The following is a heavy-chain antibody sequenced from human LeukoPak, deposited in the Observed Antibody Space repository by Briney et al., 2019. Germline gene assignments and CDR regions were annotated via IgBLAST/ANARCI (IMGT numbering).Heavy chain of an antibody. CDR1: GGTFSSYA. J-gene: IGHJ3*02. CDR2: IIPILGIA. Sequence: ASVKVSCKASGGTFSSYAISWVRQAPGQGLEWMGRIIPILGIASYAQKFQGRVTITADKSTSTAYMELSSLRSEDTAVYYRARGRQNYDFWSGYSHDAFDIWGQGTMVTVSS. D-gene: IGHD3-3*01. V-gene: IGHV1-69*04. CDR3: ARGRQNYDFWSGYSHDAFDI.